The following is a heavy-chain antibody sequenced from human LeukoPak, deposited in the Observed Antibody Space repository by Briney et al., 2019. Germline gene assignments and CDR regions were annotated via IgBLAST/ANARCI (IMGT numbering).Heavy chain of an antibody. CDR3: ARHRRGVIRRDSNWFDP. Sequence: SETLSLTCAVYGGSFSGYYWSWIRQPPGKGLEWIGEINHSGSTNYNPSLKSRVTISVDTSKNQFSLKLSSVTAADTAVYYCARHRRGVIRRDSNWFDPWGQGTLVTVSS. V-gene: IGHV4-34*01. CDR2: INHSGST. CDR1: GGSFSGYY. J-gene: IGHJ5*02. D-gene: IGHD3-10*01.